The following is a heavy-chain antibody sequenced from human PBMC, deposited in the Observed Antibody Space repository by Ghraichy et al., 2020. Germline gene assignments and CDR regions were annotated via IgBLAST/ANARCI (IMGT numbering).Heavy chain of an antibody. Sequence: ASVKVSCKVSGYTLTELSMHWVRQAPGKGLEWMGGFDPEDGETIYAQKFQGRVTMTEDTSTDTAYMELSSLRSEDTAVYYCATLQGCSSTSCYANYYYGMDVWGQGTTVTVSS. CDR1: GYTLTELS. J-gene: IGHJ6*02. CDR2: FDPEDGET. CDR3: ATLQGCSSTSCYANYYYGMDV. V-gene: IGHV1-24*01. D-gene: IGHD2-2*01.